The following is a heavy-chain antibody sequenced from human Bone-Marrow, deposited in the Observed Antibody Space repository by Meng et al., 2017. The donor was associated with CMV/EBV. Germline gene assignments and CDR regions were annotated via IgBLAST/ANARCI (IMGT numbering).Heavy chain of an antibody. D-gene: IGHD1-26*01. Sequence: SQTLSLTCAVYGGSFSGYYWSWIRQPPGTGLEWIGTIYYSGSPYYRPSLESRVTISVDTSKNHFSLKLNSVTAADTALYFCAKARGIRSSFDIWGQGTMVTVSS. CDR3: AKARGIRSSFDI. V-gene: IGHV4-34*01. CDR2: IYYSGSP. J-gene: IGHJ3*02. CDR1: GGSFSGYY.